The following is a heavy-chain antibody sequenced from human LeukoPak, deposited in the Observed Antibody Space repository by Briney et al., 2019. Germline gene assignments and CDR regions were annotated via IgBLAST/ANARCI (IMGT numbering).Heavy chain of an antibody. CDR1: GFTFSSYA. D-gene: IGHD1-26*01. CDR3: AKRPSRIVGVSNWFDP. CDR2: ISGSGGST. Sequence: GGSLRLSCAAPGFTFSSYAMSWVRQAPGKGLEWVSAISGSGGSTYYADSVKGRFTISRDNSMNTLYLQMNSLRAEDTAVCYCAKRPSRIVGVSNWFDPWGQGTLVTVSS. J-gene: IGHJ5*02. V-gene: IGHV3-23*01.